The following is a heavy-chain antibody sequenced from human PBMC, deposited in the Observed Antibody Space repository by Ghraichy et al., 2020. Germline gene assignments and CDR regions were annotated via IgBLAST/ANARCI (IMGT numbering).Heavy chain of an antibody. CDR1: GFTFSSYW. CDR3: ARAPHSKSSY. CDR2: IKQDASEK. V-gene: IGHV3-7*01. J-gene: IGHJ4*02. D-gene: IGHD6-6*01. Sequence: SCVGSGFTFSSYWMTWVRRAPGKGLEWVANIKQDASEKFYVDSVKGRFTISRDNAKNSLYLQMNILRTEDTAVYYCARAPHSKSSYWGQGTQVTVSS.